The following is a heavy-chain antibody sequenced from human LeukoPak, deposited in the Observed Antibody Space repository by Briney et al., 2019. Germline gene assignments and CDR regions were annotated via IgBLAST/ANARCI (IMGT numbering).Heavy chain of an antibody. D-gene: IGHD4-17*01. V-gene: IGHV4-59*08. CDR2: IYYSGTT. Sequence: PSETLSLTCAVYGGSFSGYYWSWIRQPPGKGLEWIGCIYYSGTTNYNPSLKSRVTISVDTSKNQFSLKLNSVTAADTAVYYCARSPLNTVTTLDPWGKGTLVTVSS. CDR1: GGSFSGYY. CDR3: ARSPLNTVTTLDP. J-gene: IGHJ5*02.